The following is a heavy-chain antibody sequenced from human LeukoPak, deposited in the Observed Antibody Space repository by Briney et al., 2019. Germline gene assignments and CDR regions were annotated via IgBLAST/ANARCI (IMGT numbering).Heavy chain of an antibody. D-gene: IGHD3-22*01. CDR1: GFTFSSYA. CDR2: ISGSGGST. J-gene: IGHJ3*02. CDR3: AKVLAYYYDSSGQVGKYDAFDI. Sequence: GGSLRLSCAASGFTFSSYAMSWVRQAPGKGLEWVSAISGSGGSTYYADSVKGRFTISRDNSKNTLYLQMNSLGAEDTAVYYCAKVLAYYYDSSGQVGKYDAFDIWGQGTMVTVSS. V-gene: IGHV3-23*01.